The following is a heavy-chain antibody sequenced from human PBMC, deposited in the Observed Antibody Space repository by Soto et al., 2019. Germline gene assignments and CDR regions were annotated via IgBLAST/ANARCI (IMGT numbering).Heavy chain of an antibody. D-gene: IGHD4-17*01. CDR2: ISYDGSNK. CDR3: AKARATTVVTDIDY. CDR1: RFTFNSYG. V-gene: IGHV3-30*18. J-gene: IGHJ4*02. Sequence: VGSLRLSCAASRFTFNSYGMHWVRQAPGKGLEWVAVISYDGSNKYYADSVKGRFTISRDNSKNTLYLQMNSLRAEDTAVYYCAKARATTVVTDIDYWGQGTLVTVSS.